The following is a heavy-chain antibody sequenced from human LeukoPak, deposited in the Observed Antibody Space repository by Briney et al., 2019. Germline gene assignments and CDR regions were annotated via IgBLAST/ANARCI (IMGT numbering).Heavy chain of an antibody. Sequence: GGSLRLSCAASGFTFSSYWMHWVRQAPGKGLVWVSRINSDGSSTAYADPVKGRFTISRDNAKNTLYLQMNSLRAEDTAVYYCVREPTTAFDIWGQGTMVTVSS. D-gene: IGHD1-14*01. V-gene: IGHV3-74*01. CDR3: VREPTTAFDI. J-gene: IGHJ3*02. CDR1: GFTFSSYW. CDR2: INSDGSST.